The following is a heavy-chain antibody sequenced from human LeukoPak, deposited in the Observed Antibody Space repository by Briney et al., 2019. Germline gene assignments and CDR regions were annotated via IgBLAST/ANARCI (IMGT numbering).Heavy chain of an antibody. Sequence: GGSLRLSCSASGFILRSHAMHWVRQAPGKGLEYVSRISDNGGSTYYADSVKGRFTISRDNPKNTLYLQMSSLSAVDAAVYYCVKDNEAGGSPFDRWGQGTLVTVSS. CDR1: GFILRSHA. J-gene: IGHJ4*02. CDR3: VKDNEAGGSPFDR. CDR2: ISDNGGST. V-gene: IGHV3-64D*06. D-gene: IGHD1-1*01.